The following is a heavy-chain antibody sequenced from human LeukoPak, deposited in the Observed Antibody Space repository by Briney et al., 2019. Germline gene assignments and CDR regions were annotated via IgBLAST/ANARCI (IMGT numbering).Heavy chain of an antibody. Sequence: PGGSLRLSCAASGFTFSSYEMNWVRQAPGKGLEWVSYISSSGSTIYYADSVKGRFTISRDNAKNSLYLRMNSLRAEDTAVYYCATLDSSGYYENFDYWGQGTLVTVSS. D-gene: IGHD3-22*01. CDR3: ATLDSSGYYENFDY. CDR2: ISSSGSTI. J-gene: IGHJ4*02. CDR1: GFTFSSYE. V-gene: IGHV3-48*03.